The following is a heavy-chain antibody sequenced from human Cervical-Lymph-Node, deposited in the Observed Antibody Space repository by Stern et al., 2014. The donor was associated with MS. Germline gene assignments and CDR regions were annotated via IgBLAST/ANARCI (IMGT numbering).Heavy chain of an antibody. V-gene: IGHV1-45*02. Sequence: QVQLVQSGAEVKKTGSSVKVSCTASGYTFTYRYLYWVRQAPGQAPEWMGWITIYNGNPTYAQKFQDRVTITRSNSLSTAYMELNSLRSDDTAMYYCARSSLSGDSDAFHIWGQGTMVTVSS. J-gene: IGHJ3*02. CDR1: GYTFTYRY. CDR3: ARSSLSGDSDAFHI. D-gene: IGHD1-26*01. CDR2: ITIYNGNP.